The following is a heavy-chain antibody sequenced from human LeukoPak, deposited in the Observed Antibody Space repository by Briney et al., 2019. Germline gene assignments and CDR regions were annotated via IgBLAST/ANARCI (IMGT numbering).Heavy chain of an antibody. Sequence: PGGSLRLSCAASGFTFSSYGMHWVRQAPGKGLEWVAVIWYDGSNKYYADSVKGRFTISRDNSKNTLYLQMNSLRADDTAVYYCARDSNGPAFWGQGTLVTVSS. CDR1: GFTFSSYG. CDR2: IWYDGSNK. J-gene: IGHJ4*02. V-gene: IGHV3-33*01. CDR3: ARDSNGPAF. D-gene: IGHD6-19*01.